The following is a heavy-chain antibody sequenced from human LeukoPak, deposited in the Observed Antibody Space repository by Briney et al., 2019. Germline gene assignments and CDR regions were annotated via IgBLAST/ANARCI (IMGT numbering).Heavy chain of an antibody. V-gene: IGHV4-31*03. Sequence: SQTLSLTCTVSGGSLISGGYYWRWIRQHPGEGLEWIGYIYYSGSTYYNPSLKSRVTISVDTSKNQFSLKLSSVTAADTALYYCARDNSDSSGYFDYWGQGTLVTVSS. CDR2: IYYSGST. J-gene: IGHJ4*02. CDR1: GGSLISGGYY. D-gene: IGHD3-22*01. CDR3: ARDNSDSSGYFDY.